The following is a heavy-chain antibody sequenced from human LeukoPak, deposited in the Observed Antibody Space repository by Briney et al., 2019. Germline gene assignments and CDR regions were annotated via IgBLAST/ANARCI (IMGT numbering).Heavy chain of an antibody. D-gene: IGHD3-16*01. V-gene: IGHV3-48*02. CDR3: ARLMIMFGGVPDDY. CDR1: GFTFSSYS. Sequence: GGSLRLSCAASGFTFSSYSMNWVRQAPGKGLEWVSYISSGSNTIYYANSGKGRFTISRDNAKNSLYLQMSSLRDEDTAIYYCARLMIMFGGVPDDYWGQGTLVTVSS. J-gene: IGHJ4*02. CDR2: ISSGSNTI.